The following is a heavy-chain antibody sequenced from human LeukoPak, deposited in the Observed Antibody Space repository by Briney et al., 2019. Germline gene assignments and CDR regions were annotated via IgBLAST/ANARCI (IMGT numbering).Heavy chain of an antibody. CDR1: GGSISSGDYY. D-gene: IGHD3-3*01. J-gene: IGHJ4*02. Sequence: SQTLSLICTVSGGSISSGDYYWSWIRQPPGKGLEWIGYIYYSGSTYYNPSLKSRVTISVDTSKNQFSLKLSSETAADTAVYYCARGAIFGVVIPPVDYWGQGTLVTVSS. CDR2: IYYSGST. V-gene: IGHV4-30-4*08. CDR3: ARGAIFGVVIPPVDY.